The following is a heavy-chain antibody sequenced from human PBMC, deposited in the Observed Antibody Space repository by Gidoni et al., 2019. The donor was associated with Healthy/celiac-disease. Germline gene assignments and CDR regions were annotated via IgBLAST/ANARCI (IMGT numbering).Heavy chain of an antibody. J-gene: IGHJ3*02. V-gene: IGHV3-21*01. CDR2: ISSSSSYI. D-gene: IGHD3-22*01. Sequence: SISSSSSYIYYADSVKGRFTISRDNAKNSLYLQMNSLRAEDTAVYSCARDKQYYYDSSGYHGSDVIAFDIWGQGTMVTVSS. CDR3: ARDKQYYYDSSGYHGSDVIAFDI.